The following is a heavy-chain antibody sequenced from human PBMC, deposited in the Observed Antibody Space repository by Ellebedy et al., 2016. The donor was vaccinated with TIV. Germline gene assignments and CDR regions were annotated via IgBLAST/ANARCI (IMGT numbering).Heavy chain of an antibody. CDR3: ARTDDRGGDFDS. CDR1: GFSFSNYW. Sequence: GESLKISCAASGFSFSNYWMTWVRQAPGKGLEWVANIKQDGSAQFYVDSVKGRFTISRDNAKNSQFLQMDSLRAEDTAVYFCARTDDRGGDFDSWGQGTLVTVSS. V-gene: IGHV3-7*01. J-gene: IGHJ4*02. D-gene: IGHD1-1*01. CDR2: IKQDGSAQ.